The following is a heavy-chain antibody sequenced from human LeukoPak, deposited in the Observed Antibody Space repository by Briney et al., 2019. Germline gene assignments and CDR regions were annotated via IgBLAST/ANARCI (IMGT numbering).Heavy chain of an antibody. Sequence: GSLRLSCAASGFTFSSYAMSWIRQPPGKGLEWIGYVYYSGSTNYNPSLKSRVTISVDTSENQFSLKLNSVTAADTAVYYCARGFSGYYSFDYWGQGTLVTVSS. D-gene: IGHD3-22*01. CDR3: ARGFSGYYSFDY. CDR1: GFTFSSYA. J-gene: IGHJ4*02. V-gene: IGHV4-59*01. CDR2: VYYSGST.